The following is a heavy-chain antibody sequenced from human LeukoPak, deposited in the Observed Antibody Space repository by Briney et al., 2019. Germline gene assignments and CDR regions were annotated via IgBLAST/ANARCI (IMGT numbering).Heavy chain of an antibody. V-gene: IGHV1-24*01. CDR1: GCTLTELS. J-gene: IGHJ4*02. CDR2: FDPEDGET. Sequence: GASVKVSCKVSGCTLTELSMHWVRQAPGKGLEWMGGFDPEDGETIYAQKFQGRVTMTEDTSTDTAYMELSSLRSEDTAVYYCATDLDYGGNSGEYYWGQGTLVTVSS. D-gene: IGHD4-23*01. CDR3: ATDLDYGGNSGEYY.